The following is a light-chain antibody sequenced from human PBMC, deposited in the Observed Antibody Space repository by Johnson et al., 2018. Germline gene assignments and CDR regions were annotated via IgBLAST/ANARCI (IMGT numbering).Light chain of an antibody. V-gene: IGLV1-51*02. CDR2: ENN. J-gene: IGLJ1*01. CDR3: RTWATSLSAGNV. CDR1: SSNIGNNY. Sequence: QSVLTQPPSVSAAPGQKVTISCSGSSSNIGNNYVSWYQQLPGTAPKLLLYENNKRPSGIPDRFSGSKSGTSATLGITGLQTGEEADYYCRTWATSLSAGNVFGTGTKVTVL.